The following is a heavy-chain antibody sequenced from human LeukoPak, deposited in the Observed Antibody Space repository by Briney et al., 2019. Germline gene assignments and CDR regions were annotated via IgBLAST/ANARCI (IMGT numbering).Heavy chain of an antibody. CDR2: VDPEDGET. D-gene: IGHD2/OR15-2a*01. CDR1: GYTFTDYY. V-gene: IGHV1-69-2*01. Sequence: ASVKVSCKVSGYTFTDYYMHWVQQAPGKGLEWIGLVDPEDGETIYAEKFQGRVTITADTSTDTAYMELSSLRSEDTAVYYCTTDREIDPRGVDYWGQGTLVTVSS. J-gene: IGHJ4*02. CDR3: TTDREIDPRGVDY.